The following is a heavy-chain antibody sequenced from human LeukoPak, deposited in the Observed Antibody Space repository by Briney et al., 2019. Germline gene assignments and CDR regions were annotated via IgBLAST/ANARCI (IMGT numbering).Heavy chain of an antibody. Sequence: SETLSLTCTVSGDSIRSTSLYWGWIRQSPGKGLEWIGSIYHSGSTYYSPSLKSRVAMSIDTSKNQFSLKLSSVTAADTAVYYCARDGRYYYAFDIWGQGTMVTVSS. CDR2: IYHSGST. V-gene: IGHV4-39*07. CDR3: ARDGRYYYAFDI. J-gene: IGHJ3*02. D-gene: IGHD1-26*01. CDR1: GDSIRSTSLY.